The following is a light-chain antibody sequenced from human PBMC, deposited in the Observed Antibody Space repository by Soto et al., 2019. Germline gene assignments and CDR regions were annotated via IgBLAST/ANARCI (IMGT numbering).Light chain of an antibody. CDR2: GAF. CDR3: QQYTDWPTT. CDR1: QSVSTT. V-gene: IGKV3-15*01. J-gene: IGKJ1*01. Sequence: EIVMTQSPATLSARPREGASLSCRASQSVSTTVAWYQQRPGQAHRLLIYGAFARATGVPPRFSGSGSGTEFTLTISSLQSEDFAIYYCQQYTDWPTTFGQGTKVDIK.